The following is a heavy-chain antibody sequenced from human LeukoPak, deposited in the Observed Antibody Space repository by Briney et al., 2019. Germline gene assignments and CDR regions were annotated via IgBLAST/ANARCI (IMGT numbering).Heavy chain of an antibody. CDR3: AGTLGYCSSTSCYSDAFDI. CDR2: IYYSGST. Sequence: SETLSLTCTVSDGSISSSSYYWGWIRQPPGKGLEWIGSIYYSGSTYYNPSLKSRVTISVDTSKNQFSLKLSSVTAADTAVYYCAGTLGYCSSTSCYSDAFDIWGQGTMVTVSS. J-gene: IGHJ3*02. D-gene: IGHD2-2*02. V-gene: IGHV4-39*01. CDR1: DGSISSSSYY.